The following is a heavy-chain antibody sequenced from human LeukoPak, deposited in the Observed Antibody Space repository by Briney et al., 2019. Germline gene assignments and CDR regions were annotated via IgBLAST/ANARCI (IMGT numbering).Heavy chain of an antibody. CDR1: GYTFTGYY. D-gene: IGHD7-27*01. J-gene: IGHJ4*02. Sequence: ASVKVSCKASGYTFTGYYMHWVRQAPGQGLVWMGWINPNSGGTNYAQKFQGRVTMTRDTSISTAYMELSRLRSDDTAVYYCARDGGWGELYFDYWGQGTLVTVSS. CDR3: ARDGGWGELYFDY. CDR2: INPNSGGT. V-gene: IGHV1-2*02.